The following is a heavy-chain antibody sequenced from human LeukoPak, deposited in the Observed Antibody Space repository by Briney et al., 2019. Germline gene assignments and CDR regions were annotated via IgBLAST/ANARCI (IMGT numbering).Heavy chain of an antibody. D-gene: IGHD2-2*01. CDR3: ARRLTQYDCFDP. CDR1: GDSVSSNSVT. CDR2: TYYRSTWYN. Sequence: SQTLSLTCAISGDSVSSNSVTWNWIRQSPSKGLEWLGRTYYRSTWYNDYAVSVRGRITVNSDTSKNQFSLHLNSVTPEDTAVYYCARRLTQYDCFDPWGQGILVTVSS. J-gene: IGHJ5*02. V-gene: IGHV6-1*01.